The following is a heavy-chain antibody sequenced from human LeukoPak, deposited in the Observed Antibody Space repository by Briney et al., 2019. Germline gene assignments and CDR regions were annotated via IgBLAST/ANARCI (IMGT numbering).Heavy chain of an antibody. J-gene: IGHJ4*02. CDR1: GFTFSTYG. Sequence: HPGGSLRLSCAASGFTFSTYGISWVRQAPGKGLEWVSAISGSGSNTYYADSVKGRFTISRDNSKNTVYLEMNSLRAEDTAVYYCAKDRGYWGQGTLVTVSS. V-gene: IGHV3-23*01. CDR2: ISGSGSNT. CDR3: AKDRGY.